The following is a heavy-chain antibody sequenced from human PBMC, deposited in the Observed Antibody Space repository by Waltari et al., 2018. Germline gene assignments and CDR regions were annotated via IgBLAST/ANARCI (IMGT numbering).Heavy chain of an antibody. Sequence: QVQLVQSGAELKKPGASVKISCKTSEYTFTSSYVHWVRQAPGQGLEWMGIINPSGGSTIYAQKFQGRVTMTRDTSTSTVYMELSSLRSEDTAVYYCASDTGALWMDVWGQGTTVTVSS. CDR1: EYTFTSSY. J-gene: IGHJ6*02. V-gene: IGHV1-46*01. CDR3: ASDTGALWMDV. CDR2: INPSGGST. D-gene: IGHD2-21*01.